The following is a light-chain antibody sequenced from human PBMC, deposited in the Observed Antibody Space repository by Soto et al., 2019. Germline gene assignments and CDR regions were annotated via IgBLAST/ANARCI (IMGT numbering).Light chain of an antibody. Sequence: EAVMTQSPVTLSVSPGERATLSCRASQSVSRNLAWYQQKPGQPPRLLIYGASTRATGIPARFSGSGSGTEFTLTISSLQSEDFAVYYCQQYDIWPPYTFGQGTKLEIK. CDR3: QQYDIWPPYT. V-gene: IGKV3-15*01. J-gene: IGKJ2*01. CDR2: GAS. CDR1: QSVSRN.